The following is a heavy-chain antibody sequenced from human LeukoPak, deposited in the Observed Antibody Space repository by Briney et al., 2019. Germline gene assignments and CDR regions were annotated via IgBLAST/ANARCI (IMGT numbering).Heavy chain of an antibody. V-gene: IGHV3-21*01. CDR3: AREHSSSWYVGWFDP. CDR1: GFTFSSYS. Sequence: GGSLRLSCAASGFTFSSYSMNWVRQAPGKGLEWVSSISSSSSYIYYADSVKGRFTISRDNAKNSLYLQMNSLRAEDTAVYYCAREHSSSWYVGWFDPWGQGTLVTVSS. D-gene: IGHD6-13*01. CDR2: ISSSSSYI. J-gene: IGHJ5*02.